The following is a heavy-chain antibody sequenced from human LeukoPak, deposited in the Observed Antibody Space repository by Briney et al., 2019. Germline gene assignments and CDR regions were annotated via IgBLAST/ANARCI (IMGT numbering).Heavy chain of an antibody. CDR1: GFTFSSYA. D-gene: IGHD4-17*01. CDR2: ISSNGGST. CDR3: WALYGDYVGDY. Sequence: GGSLRLSCAASGFTFSSYAMHWVRQAPGKGLEYVSAISSNGGSTYYANSVKGRFTISRDNSKNTLYLQMGSLRAEDMAVYYCWALYGDYVGDYWGQGTLVTVSS. V-gene: IGHV3-64*01. J-gene: IGHJ4*02.